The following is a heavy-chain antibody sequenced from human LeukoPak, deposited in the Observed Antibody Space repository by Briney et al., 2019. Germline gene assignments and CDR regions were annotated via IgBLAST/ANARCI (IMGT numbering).Heavy chain of an antibody. CDR2: IYYSGST. CDR1: GGSISSYY. CDR3: ARQRYCSSTSCSEEYNWFDP. J-gene: IGHJ5*02. Sequence: SETLSLTCTVSGGSISSYYRSWIRQPPGKGLEWIGYIYYSGSTNYNPSLKSRVTISVDTSKNQFSLKLSSVTAADTAVYYCARQRYCSSTSCSEEYNWFDPWGQGTLVTVSS. D-gene: IGHD2-2*01. V-gene: IGHV4-59*01.